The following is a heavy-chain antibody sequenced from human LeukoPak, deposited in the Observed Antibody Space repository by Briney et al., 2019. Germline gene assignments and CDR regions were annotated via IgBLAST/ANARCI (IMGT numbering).Heavy chain of an antibody. CDR1: GFIVSSNY. Sequence: GGSLRLSCAASGFIVSSNYMSWVRQAPGKGLECVSVIYSGGSTYYADSVKGRFTISRDNSSNTLYLQMNSLRAEDTAVYYCANLHTMSSSVPWGQGTLVTVSS. V-gene: IGHV3-53*01. CDR2: IYSGGST. D-gene: IGHD6-6*01. CDR3: ANLHTMSSSVP. J-gene: IGHJ4*02.